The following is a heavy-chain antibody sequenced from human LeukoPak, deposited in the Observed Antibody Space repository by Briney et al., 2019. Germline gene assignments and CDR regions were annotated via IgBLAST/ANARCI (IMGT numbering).Heavy chain of an antibody. CDR2: MNPNSGNT. CDR1: GYTFTNYD. V-gene: IGHV1-8*01. CDR3: ARGLGREQQLLRAFDY. Sequence: ASVKVSCKASGYTFTNYDINWVRQASGQGLEWMVWMNPNSGNTGSAQKFQGRVTMTSNTSISTAYMELSSLRSEDTAVYYCARGLGREQQLLRAFDYWGQGTPVTVSS. D-gene: IGHD6-13*01. J-gene: IGHJ4*02.